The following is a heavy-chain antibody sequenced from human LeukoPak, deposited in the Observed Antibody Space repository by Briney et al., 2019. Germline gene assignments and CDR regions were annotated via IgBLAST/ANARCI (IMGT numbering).Heavy chain of an antibody. D-gene: IGHD3-22*01. CDR3: TTSLSSGYYIDY. Sequence: PGGSLRLSCAASGFTFSEAWMSWVRQAPGKGLEWVGRIKSKTDGGTTDYAAPVKGRFTISRDDSKNTVYLQMNSLKTEDTAVYYCTTSLSSGYYIDYWGQGTLVTVSS. V-gene: IGHV3-15*01. CDR1: GFTFSEAW. J-gene: IGHJ4*02. CDR2: IKSKTDGGTT.